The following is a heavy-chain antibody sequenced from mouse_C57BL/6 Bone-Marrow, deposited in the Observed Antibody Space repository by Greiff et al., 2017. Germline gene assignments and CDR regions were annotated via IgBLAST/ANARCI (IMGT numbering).Heavy chain of an antibody. J-gene: IGHJ2*01. CDR3: ARSCPLGRSVDY. D-gene: IGHD4-1*01. V-gene: IGHV1-55*01. Sequence: QVQLQQSGAELVKPGASVKMSCKASGYTFTSYWITWVKQRPGQGLEWIGDIYPTSGRTNYNEKFKSKAILTVDTSSTTAYMQRSSLTSEDSAVFDCARSCPLGRSVDYWGQGTTLTVSS. CDR1: GYTFTSYW. CDR2: IYPTSGRT.